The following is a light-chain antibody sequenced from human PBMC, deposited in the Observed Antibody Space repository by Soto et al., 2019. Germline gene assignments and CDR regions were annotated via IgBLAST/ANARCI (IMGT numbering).Light chain of an antibody. J-gene: IGKJ3*01. Sequence: EIVLTQSPGTLSLSPGERATLSCRASQSVSSSDLAWYQQKPDQAPRLLVYGASSRATGIPDRFSGSGSGTDLTLTISRVEPEDFAVYYCQHYGSSPFTFGPGTRVDIK. CDR2: GAS. CDR1: QSVSSSD. CDR3: QHYGSSPFT. V-gene: IGKV3-20*01.